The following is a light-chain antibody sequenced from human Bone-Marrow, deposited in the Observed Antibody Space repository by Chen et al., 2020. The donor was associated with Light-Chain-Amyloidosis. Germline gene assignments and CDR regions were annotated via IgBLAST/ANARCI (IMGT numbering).Light chain of an antibody. Sequence: QSVLTLPPSASGTPGQWVPLPCSGPSSNIGSNNVYWYQHFPGAAPKLLIHRNNQRPSGVPDRFSASKSGTSAFLAISGLRSEDEADYYCAAWDGSLSGYVFGTGTKVIVL. V-gene: IGLV1-47*01. J-gene: IGLJ1*01. CDR3: AAWDGSLSGYV. CDR2: RNN. CDR1: SSNIGSNN.